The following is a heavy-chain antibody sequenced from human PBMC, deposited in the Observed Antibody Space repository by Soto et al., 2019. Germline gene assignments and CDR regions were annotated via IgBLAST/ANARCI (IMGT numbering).Heavy chain of an antibody. CDR2: IWYDGSHK. V-gene: IGHV3-33*01. J-gene: IGHJ3*02. CDR3: ARPRYSGGDPDALEI. D-gene: IGHD5-12*01. CDR1: GFTFSSYR. Sequence: QVQLVESGGAVVQPGTSLRLSCTASGFTFSSYRMHWVRQAPGKGLEWVAIIWYDGSHKFYVDSVKGRFAVSRDNSKNTVYLQMNSLTGEDTAVYYCARPRYSGGDPDALEIWGRGTLVTISS.